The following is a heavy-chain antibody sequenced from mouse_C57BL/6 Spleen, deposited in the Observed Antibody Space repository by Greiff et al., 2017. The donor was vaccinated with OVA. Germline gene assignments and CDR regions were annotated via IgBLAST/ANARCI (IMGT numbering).Heavy chain of an antibody. J-gene: IGHJ1*03. V-gene: IGHV5-12*01. CDR1: GFTFSDYY. Sequence: DVKLVESGGGLVQPGGSLKLSCAASGFTFSDYYMYWVRQTPEKRLEWVAYISNGGGSTYYPDTVKGRFTISRDNAKNTLYLQMSRLKSEDTAMYYCARQTYYEYDGRDWYFDVWGTGTTVTVSS. D-gene: IGHD2-4*01. CDR3: ARQTYYEYDGRDWYFDV. CDR2: ISNGGGST.